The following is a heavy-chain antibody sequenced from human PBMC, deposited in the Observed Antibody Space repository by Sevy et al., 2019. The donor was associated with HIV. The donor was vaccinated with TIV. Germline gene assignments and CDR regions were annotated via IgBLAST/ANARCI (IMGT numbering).Heavy chain of an antibody. CDR2: ITGSSNYI. D-gene: IGHD1-26*01. CDR1: GFTISKYN. CDR3: ARDFPVGTTSTFDY. Sequence: GGSLRLSCAASGFTISKYNMNWVRQAPGKGLEWVSSITGSSNYIYYADSLKGRFTASRDNAKNSLYLQMNSLRAEDTAVYYCARDFPVGTTSTFDYWGQGTLVTVSS. V-gene: IGHV3-21*01. J-gene: IGHJ4*02.